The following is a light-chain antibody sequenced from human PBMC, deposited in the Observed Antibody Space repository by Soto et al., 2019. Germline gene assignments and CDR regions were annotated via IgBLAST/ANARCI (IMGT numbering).Light chain of an antibody. CDR2: DVS. CDR3: GSYASSSTVV. V-gene: IGLV2-14*03. CDR1: SSDIGAYNY. J-gene: IGLJ2*01. Sequence: QSALTQPASVSGSPGQSITISCTGTSSDIGAYNYVSWYQQYPGKAPKLIIFDVSDRPSGVSSRFSGSKFGNTASLTISGLQAEDEADYYCGSYASSSTVVFGGGTKLTVL.